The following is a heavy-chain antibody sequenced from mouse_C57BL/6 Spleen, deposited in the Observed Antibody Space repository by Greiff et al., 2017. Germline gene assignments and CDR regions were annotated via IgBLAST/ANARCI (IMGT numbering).Heavy chain of an antibody. Sequence: VQLQQSGAELVKPGASVKLSCTASGFNIKDYYMHWVKQRTEQGLEWIGRIDPEDGETKYAPKFPGKATITADTSSNTASLQLSSLTSEDTAVYYCARGGLLPFDYWGQGTTLTVSS. V-gene: IGHV14-2*01. J-gene: IGHJ2*01. CDR3: ARGGLLPFDY. CDR1: GFNIKDYY. D-gene: IGHD6-1*01. CDR2: IDPEDGET.